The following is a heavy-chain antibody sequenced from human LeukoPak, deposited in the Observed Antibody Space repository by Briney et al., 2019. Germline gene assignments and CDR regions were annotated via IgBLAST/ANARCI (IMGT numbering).Heavy chain of an antibody. D-gene: IGHD6-13*01. V-gene: IGHV3-66*01. J-gene: IGHJ4*02. CDR2: IYSGGST. Sequence: VGSLRLSCAASGFTVSSNYMSGVRQAPGEGLGWVSVIYSGGSTYYADSVRGRFTISRDNSKNTLYLQMNSLRAEDTAVYYCAYSSSWRKFDYWGQGTLVTVSS. CDR3: AYSSSWRKFDY. CDR1: GFTVSSNY.